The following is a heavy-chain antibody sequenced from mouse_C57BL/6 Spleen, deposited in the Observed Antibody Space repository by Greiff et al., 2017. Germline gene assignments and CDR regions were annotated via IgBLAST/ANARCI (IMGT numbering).Heavy chain of an antibody. Sequence: QVQLQQPGAELVKPGASVKLSCKASGYTFTSYWMQWVKQRPGQGLEWIGEIDPSDSYTNYKQKFKGKATLTVDTSSSTAYMQLSSLTSEDAAVYYCAREVRTGTDWYFDVWGTGTTVTVSS. CDR1: GYTFTSYW. V-gene: IGHV1-50*01. CDR2: IDPSDSYT. CDR3: AREVRTGTDWYFDV. D-gene: IGHD4-1*01. J-gene: IGHJ1*03.